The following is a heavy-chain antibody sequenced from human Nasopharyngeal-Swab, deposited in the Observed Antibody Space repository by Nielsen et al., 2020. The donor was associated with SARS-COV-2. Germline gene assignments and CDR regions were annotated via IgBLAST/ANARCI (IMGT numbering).Heavy chain of an antibody. J-gene: IGHJ4*01. Sequence: SETLSLTCTVSSGSLTSYYWSWIRQPAGKGLEWIGRIYTTGSTNYNPSLKSRLTMSIDTSKNQFSLKLNSVTAADTAIYYCARLVTTRGVFFDYWGLGTLVTVSS. CDR3: ARLVTTRGVFFDY. CDR1: SGSLTSYY. CDR2: IYTTGST. V-gene: IGHV4-4*07. D-gene: IGHD4-17*01.